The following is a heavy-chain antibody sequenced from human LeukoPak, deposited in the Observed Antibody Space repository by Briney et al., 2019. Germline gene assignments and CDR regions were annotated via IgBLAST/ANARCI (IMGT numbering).Heavy chain of an antibody. CDR2: IYYSGST. Sequence: PSETLSLTCTVSGGSISGYYWSWIRQPPGKKLEWIAYIYYSGSTNYNPSLKSRVTISVDTSKSQFSLKLSSVIAADTAVYYCARGVGATWYFYYWGQGTLVTVSS. D-gene: IGHD1-26*01. V-gene: IGHV4-59*01. J-gene: IGHJ4*02. CDR3: ARGVGATWYFYY. CDR1: GGSISGYY.